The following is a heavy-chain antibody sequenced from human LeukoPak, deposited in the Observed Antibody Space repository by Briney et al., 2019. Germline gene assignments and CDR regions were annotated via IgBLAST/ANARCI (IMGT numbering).Heavy chain of an antibody. D-gene: IGHD3-16*01. CDR2: VSKSGST. J-gene: IGHJ3*01. V-gene: IGHV4-4*08. Sequence: PSETLSLTCTVSGCSISSHFWTWIRQAPGKGLEWVGYVSKSGSTNYNPSLQRRITTSVDTSKNQFFLQLTSVTAADTAVYFCARDDYGVFDAFDVWGQGTVVTVSS. CDR1: GCSISSHF. CDR3: ARDDYGVFDAFDV.